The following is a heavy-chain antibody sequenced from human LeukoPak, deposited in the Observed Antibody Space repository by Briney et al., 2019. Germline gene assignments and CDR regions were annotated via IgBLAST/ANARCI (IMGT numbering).Heavy chain of an antibody. Sequence: QTLSLTCAMSGDSVSSNSAGCDWVRQSPWRGLEWLGRTYYRSTWYNDYAVSVKSRITINPDTSKTQFSLQLNTGTPEDTAVYYCARDRGAAAGPGYNWFDPSGQGTLVTVSS. D-gene: IGHD6-13*01. CDR3: ARDRGAAAGPGYNWFDP. CDR1: GDSVSSNSAG. CDR2: TYYRSTWYN. J-gene: IGHJ5*02. V-gene: IGHV6-1*01.